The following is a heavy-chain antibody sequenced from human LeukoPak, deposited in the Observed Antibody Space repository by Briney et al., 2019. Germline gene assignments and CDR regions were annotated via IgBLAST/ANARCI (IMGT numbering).Heavy chain of an antibody. CDR3: ARGLYYYDSSGYYGDTFDI. CDR2: IGTTGDT. J-gene: IGHJ3*02. CDR1: GFTFSSYD. D-gene: IGHD3-22*01. Sequence: GSLRLSCAASGFTFSSYDMHWVRQATGKGLEWVSGIGTTGDTYYPGSVKGRFTISRENAMNSLYLQMNSLRAGDTAVYYCARGLYYYDSSGYYGDTFDIWGQGTMVTVSS. V-gene: IGHV3-13*04.